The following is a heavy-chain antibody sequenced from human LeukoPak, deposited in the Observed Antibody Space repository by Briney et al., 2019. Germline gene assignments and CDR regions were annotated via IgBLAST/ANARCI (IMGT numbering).Heavy chain of an antibody. V-gene: IGHV1-69*05. CDR3: ASHFRSNHYYFYYMDV. CDR1: GGTFSSYA. D-gene: IGHD3-16*02. J-gene: IGHJ6*03. Sequence: SVKVSCKASGGTFSSYAISWVRQAPGQGLEWMGGIAPIFGTPNYAQNFQGRVTITTDESTSTAYMELSSLRSDDTAVYYCASHFRSNHYYFYYMDVWGTGTTVTVSS. CDR2: IAPIFGTP.